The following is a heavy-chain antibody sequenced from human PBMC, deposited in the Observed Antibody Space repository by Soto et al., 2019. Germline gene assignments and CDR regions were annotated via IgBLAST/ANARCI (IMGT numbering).Heavy chain of an antibody. CDR2: IYTSGST. CDR3: ARDHIYYDILTGYYAFDI. V-gene: IGHV4-4*07. D-gene: IGHD3-9*01. J-gene: IGHJ3*02. CDR1: GGSISSYY. Sequence: SETLSLTCTVSGGSISSYYWSWIRQPAGKGLEWIGRIYTSGSTNYNPSLKSRVTMSVDTSKNQFSLKLSSVTAADTAVYYCARDHIYYDILTGYYAFDIWGQGTMVTVSS.